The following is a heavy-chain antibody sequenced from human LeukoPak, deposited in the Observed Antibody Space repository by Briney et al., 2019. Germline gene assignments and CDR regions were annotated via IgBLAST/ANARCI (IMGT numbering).Heavy chain of an antibody. CDR1: GFTFSSYA. CDR3: ASGSYGSGSYSYDY. CDR2: ISYDGSNK. V-gene: IGHV3-30-3*01. Sequence: PGGSLRLSCAASGFTFSSYAMHWVRQAPGKGLEWVAVISYDGSNKYYADSVKGRFTISRDNSKNTLYLQMNSLRAEDTAVYYCASGSYGSGSYSYDYWGQGTLVTVSS. J-gene: IGHJ4*02. D-gene: IGHD3-10*01.